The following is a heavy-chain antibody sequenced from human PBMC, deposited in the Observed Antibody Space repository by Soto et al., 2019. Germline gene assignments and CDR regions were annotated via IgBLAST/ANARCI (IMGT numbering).Heavy chain of an antibody. J-gene: IGHJ4*02. CDR3: AKWRYDDSSGYFDH. CDR2: ISYDGSNK. Sequence: PGGSLRLSCAASGFTFSRYGLHWVRQAAGKGMEWVAVISYDGSNKYYAESVKGRFTISRDNSKNTLYLQMNSLRAEDTAVYYCAKWRYDDSSGYFDHWGQGTLVTVSS. CDR1: GFTFSRYG. V-gene: IGHV3-30*18. D-gene: IGHD3-22*01.